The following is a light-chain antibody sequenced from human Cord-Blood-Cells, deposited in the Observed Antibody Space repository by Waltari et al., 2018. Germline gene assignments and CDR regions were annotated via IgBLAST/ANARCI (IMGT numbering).Light chain of an antibody. CDR3: QSYDSSLSGSV. Sequence: QSVLTQPPSVSGAPGQRVTISCTGSSSNIGAGYDVHWYQQLPGTAPKPLIYGNTHRPSGVPDRFSGSRSGTSASLAITGLQTEDEADYYCQSYDSSLSGSVFGRGTKLTVL. J-gene: IGLJ2*01. V-gene: IGLV1-40*01. CDR1: SSNIGAGYD. CDR2: GNT.